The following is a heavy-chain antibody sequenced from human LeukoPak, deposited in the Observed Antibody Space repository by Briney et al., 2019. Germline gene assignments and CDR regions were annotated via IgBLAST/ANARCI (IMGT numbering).Heavy chain of an antibody. CDR2: ISGSGGNT. D-gene: IGHD3-3*02. J-gene: IGHJ4*02. V-gene: IGHV3-23*01. Sequence: GGSLRLSCAASGFTFSTYTMSWVRQAPGKGLEWVSAISGSGGNTYYADSVKGRFTISRDNSKNTLYLQMDSLRADDTAVYYCAKAAFSRTSYFDYWGQGTLVTASS. CDR1: GFTFSTYT. CDR3: AKAAFSRTSYFDY.